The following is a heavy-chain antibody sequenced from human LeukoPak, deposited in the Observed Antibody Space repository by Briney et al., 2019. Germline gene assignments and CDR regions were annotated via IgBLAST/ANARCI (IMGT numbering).Heavy chain of an antibody. CDR1: GGSFSGYY. D-gene: IGHD3-9*01. J-gene: IGHJ4*02. CDR3: ARGRDILRYFDWLNTRTSVFDY. Sequence: SETLSLTCAVYGGSFSGYYWSWIRQPPGKGLEWIGEINHSGSTNYNPSLKSRVTISVDTSKNQFSLKLSSVTAADTAVYYCARGRDILRYFDWLNTRTSVFDYWGQGTLVTVSS. CDR2: INHSGST. V-gene: IGHV4-34*01.